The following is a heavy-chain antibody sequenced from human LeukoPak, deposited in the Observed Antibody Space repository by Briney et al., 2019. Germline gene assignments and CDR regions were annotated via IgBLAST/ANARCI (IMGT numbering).Heavy chain of an antibody. D-gene: IGHD3-10*01. Sequence: ASVKVSCKASGGTFSSYAISWVRQAPGQGLEWMGGIIPIFGTANYAQKFQGRVTITADESTSTAYMELSSLRSEDTAVYYCARDPLVLLWFGESPAEYGMDVWGQGTTVTVSS. J-gene: IGHJ6*02. CDR2: IIPIFGTA. V-gene: IGHV1-69*13. CDR3: ARDPLVLLWFGESPAEYGMDV. CDR1: GGTFSSYA.